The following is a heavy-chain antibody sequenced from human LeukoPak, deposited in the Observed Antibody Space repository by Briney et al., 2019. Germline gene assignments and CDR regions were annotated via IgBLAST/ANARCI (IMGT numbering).Heavy chain of an antibody. CDR2: IYYSGST. V-gene: IGHV4-59*01. J-gene: IGHJ4*02. D-gene: IGHD3-10*01. CDR3: ARVSPGTGLGY. Sequence: SETLSLTCTVSGGSISSYYWSWIRQPPGKGLEWIGYIYYSGSTNYNPSLKSRVTISVDTSKNQFSLKLSSVTAADTAVYYCARVSPGTGLGYWGQGTLVTVSS. CDR1: GGSISSYY.